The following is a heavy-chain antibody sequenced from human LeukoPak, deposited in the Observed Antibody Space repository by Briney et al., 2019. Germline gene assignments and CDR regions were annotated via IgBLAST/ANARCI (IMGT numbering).Heavy chain of an antibody. CDR3: AREDDSSGYYGGDLDY. Sequence: GASVKVSCKASGYTFTSYGISWVRQAPGQGLEWMGWISAYNGNTNYAQKLQGRVTMTTDTSTSTAYMELRSLRSDDTAVYYCAREDDSSGYYGGDLDYWGQGTPVTVSS. CDR2: ISAYNGNT. V-gene: IGHV1-18*01. D-gene: IGHD3-22*01. J-gene: IGHJ4*02. CDR1: GYTFTSYG.